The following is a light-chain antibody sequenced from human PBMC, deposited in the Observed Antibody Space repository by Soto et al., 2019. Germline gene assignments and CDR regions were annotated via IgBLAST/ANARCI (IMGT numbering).Light chain of an antibody. Sequence: DIPMTQSPTSLSASVGDRVTITCRASQSISSSLNWFQQKPGKAPKLLIYAASSLQSGVPSRFSGRGSGTDFPLTISSLQPEDFATYYCLQSYRTPFTFGGGTKLEIK. CDR1: QSISSS. CDR3: LQSYRTPFT. V-gene: IGKV1-39*01. J-gene: IGKJ4*01. CDR2: AAS.